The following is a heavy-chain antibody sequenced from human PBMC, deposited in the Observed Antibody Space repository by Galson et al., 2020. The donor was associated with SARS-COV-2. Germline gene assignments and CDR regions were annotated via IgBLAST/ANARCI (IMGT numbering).Heavy chain of an antibody. CDR2: MNPNSSNT. CDR3: ARDHYYDSSGYFGNYYYCSDV. Sequence: ASVKVSCEASGYTFTTFNINWVRQAPGQGLEWMGWMNPNSSNTGYAQKFQGRVTMTWNTSISTAYMGLSSLTSEDTAVYYCARDHYYDSSGYFGNYYYCSDVWGQGTTVTVSS. J-gene: IGHJ6*02. V-gene: IGHV1-8*01. D-gene: IGHD3-22*01. CDR1: GYTFTTFN.